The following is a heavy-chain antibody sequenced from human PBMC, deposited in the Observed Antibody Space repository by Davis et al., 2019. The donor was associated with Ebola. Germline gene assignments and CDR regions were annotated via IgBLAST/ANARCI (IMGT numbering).Heavy chain of an antibody. CDR3: ARSEAAANDWFDP. Sequence: GGSLRLSCKGSGYSFTSYWIGWVRQMPGKGLEWMGIIYPGDSDTRYSPSFQGQVTISADKSISTAYLQWSSLKASDTAMYYCARSEAAANDWFDPWGQGTLVTVSS. J-gene: IGHJ5*02. V-gene: IGHV5-51*03. CDR2: IYPGDSDT. D-gene: IGHD6-13*01. CDR1: GYSFTSYW.